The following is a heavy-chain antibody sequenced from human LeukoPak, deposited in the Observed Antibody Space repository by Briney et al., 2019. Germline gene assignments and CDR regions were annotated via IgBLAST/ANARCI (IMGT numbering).Heavy chain of an antibody. D-gene: IGHD1-26*01. CDR2: IYIHGTS. V-gene: IGHV4-61*02. CDR1: GGSISSGSYY. Sequence: PSETLSLTCTVSGGSISSGSYYWSWIRQPAGKGLEWIGRIYIHGTSSYNPSLNSRVTISVDTSKNQFSLKLSSVTAADTAVYYCARRGSYLNWFDPWGQGTLVTVSS. J-gene: IGHJ5*02. CDR3: ARRGSYLNWFDP.